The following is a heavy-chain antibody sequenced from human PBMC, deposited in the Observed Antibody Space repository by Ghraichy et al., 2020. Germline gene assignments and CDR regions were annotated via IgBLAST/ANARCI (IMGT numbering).Heavy chain of an antibody. D-gene: IGHD5-18*01. CDR2: ISYSGST. CDR3: ARHRTQLWSDFDY. Sequence: SETLSLTCTVSGDSITSSSNYWGWVRQPPGKGLEWIATISYSGSTYYNPSLKSRVTISVDTPKNQFSLRLSSVTAADTAVYHCARHRTQLWSDFDYWGQGTLVTVSS. V-gene: IGHV4-39*01. CDR1: GDSITSSSNY. J-gene: IGHJ4*02.